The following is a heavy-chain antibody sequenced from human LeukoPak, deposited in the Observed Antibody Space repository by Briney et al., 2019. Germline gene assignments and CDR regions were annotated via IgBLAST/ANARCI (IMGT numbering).Heavy chain of an antibody. CDR1: GYSISSGYY. CDR2: IYYTGST. J-gene: IGHJ5*02. D-gene: IGHD6-13*01. CDR3: ARGHRGYSSSWYNWFDP. V-gene: IGHV4-38-2*02. Sequence: SETLSLTCTVSGYSISSGYYWGWIRQPPGKGLEWIGSIYYTGSTYYNPPLKSRVTISVDTSKNQFSLKLSSVTAADTAVYYCARGHRGYSSSWYNWFDPWGQGTLVTVSS.